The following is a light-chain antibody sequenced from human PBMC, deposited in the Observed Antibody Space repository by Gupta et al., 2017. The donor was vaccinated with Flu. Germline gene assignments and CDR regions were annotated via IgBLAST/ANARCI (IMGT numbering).Light chain of an antibody. V-gene: IGKV2-30*01. Sequence: DVVMTQSPLSLPVTLGQPASISCRSSQSLVYSDGNTYLNWFQQRPGQSPRRLIYKASNRDSGVPDRFSGSGSGTDFTLKISRVEAEDVGVYYCKQCKHWPYTFGQGTKLEIK. CDR2: KAS. CDR1: QSLVYSDGNTY. CDR3: KQCKHWPYT. J-gene: IGKJ2*01.